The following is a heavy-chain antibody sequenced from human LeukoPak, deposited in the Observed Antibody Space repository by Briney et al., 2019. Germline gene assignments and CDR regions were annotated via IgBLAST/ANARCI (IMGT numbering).Heavy chain of an antibody. CDR3: ARQTYYYDSSGYYQYYFDY. CDR1: GGSINSYY. D-gene: IGHD3-22*01. V-gene: IGHV4-59*01. J-gene: IGHJ4*02. Sequence: PSETLSLTCIVSGGSINSYYWSWIRQPPGKGLEWIGYIYYSGSTNYNSSLKSRVTISVDTSKNQFSLNLSSVTAADTAVYYCARQTYYYDSSGYYQYYFDYWGQGTLVTVSS. CDR2: IYYSGST.